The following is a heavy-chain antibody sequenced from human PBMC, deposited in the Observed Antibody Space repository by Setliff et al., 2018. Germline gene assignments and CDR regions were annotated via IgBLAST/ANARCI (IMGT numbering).Heavy chain of an antibody. Sequence: GGSLRLSCAASGFIFSGYGMHWVRQAPVKGLDWVATLSDDGSNEFYADSVKGRFTIFRDDARNSMYLQMDSLRVEDTAVYYCARDGVSYGMDVWGQGTTVTVSS. V-gene: IGHV3-33*05. J-gene: IGHJ6*02. CDR3: ARDGVSYGMDV. CDR2: LSDDGSNE. CDR1: GFIFSGYG.